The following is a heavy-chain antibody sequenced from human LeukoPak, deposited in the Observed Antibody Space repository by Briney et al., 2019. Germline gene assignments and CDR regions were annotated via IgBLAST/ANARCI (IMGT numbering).Heavy chain of an antibody. Sequence: ESGPTLVNPTHTLTLTCTFSGFSLSSSGICVTWIRQPPGKALEWLARIDWEDNKYYSTSLRTRLTISKDTSKNQVVVTMANMDPVDTATYYCARSRYSSYYGLDVWGQGTTVTVSS. CDR3: ARSRYSSYYGLDV. CDR2: IDWEDNK. D-gene: IGHD6-13*01. V-gene: IGHV2-70*11. J-gene: IGHJ6*02. CDR1: GFSLSSSGIC.